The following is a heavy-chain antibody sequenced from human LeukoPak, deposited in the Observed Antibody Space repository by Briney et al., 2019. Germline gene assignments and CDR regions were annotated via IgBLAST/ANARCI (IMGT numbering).Heavy chain of an antibody. CDR1: GFTFSSYW. Sequence: PGGSLRLSWAASGFTFSSYWTHWVRQAPGKGLLWVSRINTDGSSTNFADSVRGRFTISRDNAKNTLYLQMNSLRAEDTAVYYCTRDLSGTYYGRFDYWGQGTLVTVSS. V-gene: IGHV3-74*01. CDR3: TRDLSGTYYGRFDY. CDR2: INTDGSST. D-gene: IGHD1-26*01. J-gene: IGHJ4*02.